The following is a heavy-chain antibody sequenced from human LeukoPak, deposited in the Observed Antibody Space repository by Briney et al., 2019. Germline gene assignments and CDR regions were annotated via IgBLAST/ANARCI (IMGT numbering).Heavy chain of an antibody. D-gene: IGHD1-7*01. CDR3: ARAITGTTVHFDY. J-gene: IGHJ4*02. CDR1: GYTFTGYY. Sequence: ASVKVSCKASGYTFTGYYMHWVRQAPGQGLEWMRWINPNSGGTNYAQKFQGRVTMTRDTSISTAYMELSRLRSDDTAVYYCARAITGTTVHFDYWGQGTLVTVSS. V-gene: IGHV1-2*02. CDR2: INPNSGGT.